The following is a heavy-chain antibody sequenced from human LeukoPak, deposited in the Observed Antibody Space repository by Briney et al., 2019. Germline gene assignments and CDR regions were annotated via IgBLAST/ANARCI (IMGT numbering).Heavy chain of an antibody. CDR1: GESFSGYF. Sequence: SETLSLTCAVYGESFSGYFWNWIRQPPGKGLEWIGEINHSGSTSNHNPSLKSRVTMSVDTSKNQFSLKLSSVTAADTAVYYCARKSGYARDYWGQGTLVTVSS. CDR3: ARKSGYARDY. J-gene: IGHJ4*02. D-gene: IGHD5-12*01. V-gene: IGHV4-34*01. CDR2: INHSGSTS.